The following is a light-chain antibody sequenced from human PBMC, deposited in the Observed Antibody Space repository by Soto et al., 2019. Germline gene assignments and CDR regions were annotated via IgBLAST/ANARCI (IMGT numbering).Light chain of an antibody. V-gene: IGKV1-5*03. J-gene: IGKJ1*01. CDR1: QSISSW. Sequence: DIQMTQSPSTLSASVGDGDNITCRASQSISSWLAWYQQKPGRAPKLLIYKASSLESGVPSRFSGSGSGTEFTLTISSLQPEDFATYDCQQYNSYWTVGQGTKVDI. CDR3: QQYNSYWT. CDR2: KAS.